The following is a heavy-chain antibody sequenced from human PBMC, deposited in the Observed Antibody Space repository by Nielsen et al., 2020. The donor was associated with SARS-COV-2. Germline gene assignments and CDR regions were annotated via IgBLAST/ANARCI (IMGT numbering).Heavy chain of an antibody. CDR2: TYYRSKWFN. Sequence: SQTLSLTCAISGDSVSSNSAAWNWTRQSPSRGIEWLGRTYYRSKWFNDYAVSVKSRIVINPDTSNNQFSLLLNSVTPEDTAVYYCARGTYSSTWYETGRRYYFDYWGQGTLVTVSS. CDR1: GDSVSSNSAA. J-gene: IGHJ4*02. V-gene: IGHV6-1*01. CDR3: ARGTYSSTWYETGRRYYFDY. D-gene: IGHD6-13*01.